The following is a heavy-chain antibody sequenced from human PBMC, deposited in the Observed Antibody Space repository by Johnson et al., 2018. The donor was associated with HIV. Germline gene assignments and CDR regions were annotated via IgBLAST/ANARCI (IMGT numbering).Heavy chain of an antibody. CDR1: GFTFSSYA. V-gene: IGHV3-66*04. CDR3: ARHNAFDI. Sequence: VQLVESGGGVVQPGRSLRLSCAASGFTFSSYAMHWVRQAPGKGLEWVSVIYSGGSTYYADSVKGRFTISRDNSKNTLYLQMNSLRAEDTAVYYCARHNAFDIWGQGTMVTVSS. J-gene: IGHJ3*02. CDR2: IYSGGST.